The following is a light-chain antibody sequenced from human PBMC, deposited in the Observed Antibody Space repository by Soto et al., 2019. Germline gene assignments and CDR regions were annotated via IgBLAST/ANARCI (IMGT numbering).Light chain of an antibody. J-gene: IGKJ2*01. V-gene: IGKV3-20*01. CDR3: QQYGSSPYT. CDR1: QSVRSSY. Sequence: EIVLTQSPGTLSLSPGERATLSCRASQSVRSSYLAWYRQKPGQAPRLLIYGASSRATGIPDRFSGSGSGTDFTLSINRLEPEDFAEYYCQQYGSSPYTFGQGTKLEFK. CDR2: GAS.